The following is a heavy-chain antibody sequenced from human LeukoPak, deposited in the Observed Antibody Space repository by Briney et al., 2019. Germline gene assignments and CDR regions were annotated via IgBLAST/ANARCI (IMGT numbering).Heavy chain of an antibody. V-gene: IGHV4-30-2*01. D-gene: IGHD2-21*02. CDR2: IYHSGST. J-gene: IGHJ4*02. Sequence: SETLSLTCAVSGGSISSGGYSWSWIRQPPGKGLEWIGYIYHSGSTYYNPSLKSRVTISVDTSKNQFSLKLSSVTAADTAVYYCARDDIVVVTAGFDYWGQGTLVTVSS. CDR1: GGSISSGGYS. CDR3: ARDDIVVVTAGFDY.